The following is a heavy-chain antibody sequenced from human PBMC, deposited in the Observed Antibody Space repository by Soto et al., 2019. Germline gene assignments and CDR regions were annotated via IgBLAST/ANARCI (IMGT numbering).Heavy chain of an antibody. Sequence: QVQLQESGPGLVKPSETLSLTCTVSGGSVSSGSYYWSWIRQRPGKGLEWIGYIYYSGSTNYNPSLKSRVNISVDTSKNQFSLKLSSVTAADTAVYYCARDASGSYYRYYYGMDVWGQGTTVTVSS. D-gene: IGHD1-26*01. V-gene: IGHV4-61*01. J-gene: IGHJ6*02. CDR1: GGSVSSGSYY. CDR2: IYYSGST. CDR3: ARDASGSYYRYYYGMDV.